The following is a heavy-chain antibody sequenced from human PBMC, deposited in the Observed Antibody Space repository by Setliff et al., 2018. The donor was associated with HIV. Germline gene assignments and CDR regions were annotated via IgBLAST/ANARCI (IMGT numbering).Heavy chain of an antibody. CDR1: GYTFTSHY. CDR2: INPSGDRT. Sequence: ASVKVSCKASGYTFTSHYMHWVRQAPGQGLEWMGIINPSGDRTTYTKKFQGRVTITRDTSASTAYMELSSLRSEDTAVYYCARDYWKVPDHWGQGTLVTVSS. D-gene: IGHD1-1*01. J-gene: IGHJ4*02. V-gene: IGHV1-46*01. CDR3: ARDYWKVPDH.